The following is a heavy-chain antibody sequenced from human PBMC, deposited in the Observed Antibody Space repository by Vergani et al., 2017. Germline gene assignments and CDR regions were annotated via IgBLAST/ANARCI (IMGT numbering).Heavy chain of an antibody. CDR3: GRVADFYGLGSRLLDL. CDR2: MYHRGST. CDR1: GGYMSGYY. V-gene: IGHV4-59*01. D-gene: IGHD3-10*01. J-gene: IGHJ5*02. Sequence: QVRLQESGPGLVKPSETLSLICSVSGGYMSGYYWSWIRQPPGKELEWIGYMYHRGSTNYNPSLETRVTISGDTSKNQFSLKLNSVTAADTAVYYCGRVADFYGLGSRLLDLWGQGILVTVSS.